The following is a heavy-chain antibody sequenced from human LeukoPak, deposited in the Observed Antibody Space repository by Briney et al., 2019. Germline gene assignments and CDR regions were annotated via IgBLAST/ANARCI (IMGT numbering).Heavy chain of an antibody. V-gene: IGHV4-39*01. CDR1: GGSISSSSYY. J-gene: IGHJ4*02. Sequence: SETLPLTCTVSGGSISSSSYYWGWIRQPPGKGLEWIGSIYYSGSTYYNPSLKSRVTISVDTSKNQFSLKLSSVTAADTAVYYCARHRLYGYPFDYWGQGTLVTVSS. D-gene: IGHD5-18*01. CDR3: ARHRLYGYPFDY. CDR2: IYYSGST.